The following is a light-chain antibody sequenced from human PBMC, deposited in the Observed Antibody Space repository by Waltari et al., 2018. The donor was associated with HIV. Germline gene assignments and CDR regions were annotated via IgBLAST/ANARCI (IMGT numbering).Light chain of an antibody. Sequence: QSALTQPASVSGFPGQSITISCTGTSSDVGGYNYVSWYQPHPGKAPKPMIYEVSNRPSGVSNRFSGSKAGNTASLTISGLQAEDEADYYCSSYTSSSTLEVFGGVTKLTVL. CDR2: EVS. CDR3: SSYTSSSTLEV. CDR1: SSDVGGYNY. J-gene: IGLJ2*01. V-gene: IGLV2-14*01.